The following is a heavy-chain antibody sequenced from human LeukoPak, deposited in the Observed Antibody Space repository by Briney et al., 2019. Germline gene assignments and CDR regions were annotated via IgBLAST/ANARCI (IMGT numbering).Heavy chain of an antibody. V-gene: IGHV3-9*01. CDR1: GLTFEDYA. Sequence: GGSLRLSCAASGLTFEDYAMHWVRQAPGKGLEWVSGISWNSGSIGYADSVKGRFTISRDNAKNSLYLQMNSLRAEDTAVYYCARMGPTSSGWPEAFDYWGRGSLVTVSS. CDR2: ISWNSGSI. CDR3: ARMGPTSSGWPEAFDY. J-gene: IGHJ4*01. D-gene: IGHD6-25*01.